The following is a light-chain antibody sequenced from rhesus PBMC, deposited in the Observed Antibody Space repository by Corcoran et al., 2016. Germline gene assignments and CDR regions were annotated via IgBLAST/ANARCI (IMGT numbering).Light chain of an antibody. J-gene: IGKJ2*01. CDR2: KAS. Sequence: IQMTQSPSSLSASVGDRVTITCRASQGISNNLAWYQQKPGKVPKLLIFKASTLESGIPSRFSGSGSGTDFTLTISSLQPGDFATYYCQHGYGIRYSFGQGTKVEIK. V-gene: IGKV1-25*01. CDR1: QGISNN. CDR3: QHGYGIRYS.